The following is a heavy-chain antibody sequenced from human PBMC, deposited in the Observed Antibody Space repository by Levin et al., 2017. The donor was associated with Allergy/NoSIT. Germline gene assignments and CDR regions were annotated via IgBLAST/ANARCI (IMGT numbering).Heavy chain of an antibody. CDR1: GYTFTSYG. D-gene: IGHD3-10*01. J-gene: IGHJ5*02. Sequence: GESLKISCKASGYTFTSYGISWVRQAPGQGLEWMGWISAYNGNTNYAQKLQGRVTMTTDTSTSTAYMELRSLRSDDTAVYYCARALIITMVQGLIPNWFDPWGQGTLVTVSS. CDR3: ARALIITMVQGLIPNWFDP. V-gene: IGHV1-18*01. CDR2: ISAYNGNT.